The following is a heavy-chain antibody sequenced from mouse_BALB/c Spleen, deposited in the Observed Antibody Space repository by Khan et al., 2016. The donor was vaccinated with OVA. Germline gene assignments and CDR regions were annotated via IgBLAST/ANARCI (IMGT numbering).Heavy chain of an antibody. D-gene: IGHD2-1*01. Sequence: EVELVESGGGLVQPGGSRKLSCAASGFTFSSFGMHWVRQVPEKGLEWVAYFSRDSYTINYEDKVKGQFTIPRDNPRKTLFLQLTSLGSEDTAMYCCARGNGAWFAYWGQGTLVTVSA. CDR1: GFTFSSFG. CDR3: ARGNGAWFAY. CDR2: FSRDSYTI. V-gene: IGHV5-17*02. J-gene: IGHJ3*01.